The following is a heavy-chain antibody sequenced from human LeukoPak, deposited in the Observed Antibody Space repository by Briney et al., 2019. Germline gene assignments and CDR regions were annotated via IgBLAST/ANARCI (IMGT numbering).Heavy chain of an antibody. V-gene: IGHV2-70*11. CDR2: IDWDDDK. CDR3: ARMSFYGDPYYFDY. Sequence: ASGPPLVKPTQTLTLTCTFSGFSLTTIGMCVSWIRQPPRKALEWLARIDWDDDKCYSTSLKTRLIISKDNSKNQVVPTTTNMDPVDTAPYYWARMSFYGDPYYFDYWGQGTLVTVSS. J-gene: IGHJ4*02. D-gene: IGHD4-17*01. CDR1: GFSLTTIGMC.